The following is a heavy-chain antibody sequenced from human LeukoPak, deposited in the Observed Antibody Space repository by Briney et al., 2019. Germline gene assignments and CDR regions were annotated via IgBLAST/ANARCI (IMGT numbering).Heavy chain of an antibody. V-gene: IGHV4-39*07. CDR3: ARVTDTEGAFDI. CDR1: GGSISSRSYY. Sequence: PSETLSLTCTVSGGSISSRSYYWGWIRQPPGKGLEWIGSIYYSGSTYYNPSLKSRVTISVDTSKNQFSLKLSSVTAADTAVYYCARVTDTEGAFDIWGQGTMVTVSS. J-gene: IGHJ3*02. CDR2: IYYSGST. D-gene: IGHD5-18*01.